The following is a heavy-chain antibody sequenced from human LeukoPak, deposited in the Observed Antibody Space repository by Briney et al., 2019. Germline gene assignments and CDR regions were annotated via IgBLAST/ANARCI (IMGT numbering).Heavy chain of an antibody. J-gene: IGHJ4*02. V-gene: IGHV1-69*04. D-gene: IGHD3-9*01. CDR2: IIPILGIA. CDR3: ATDDILTGSSEFDY. CDR1: GGTFSSYA. Sequence: ASVKVSCKASGGTFSSYAISWVRQAPGQGLEWMGRIIPILGIANYAQKFQGRVTITADKSTSTAYMELSSLRSEDTAVYYCATDDILTGSSEFDYWGQGTLVTVSS.